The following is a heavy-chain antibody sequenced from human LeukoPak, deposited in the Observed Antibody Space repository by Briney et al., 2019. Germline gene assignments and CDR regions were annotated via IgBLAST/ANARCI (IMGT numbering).Heavy chain of an antibody. D-gene: IGHD4-17*01. CDR3: VTATVTHTRDP. J-gene: IGHJ5*02. Sequence: ASVKVSRQPSGYTFSDFYLHWVRQAPGQGLEWMGWLNPYTGATITAQRFQGRVTLTWDTSIATGFMELTSLRSDDTAVYYCVTATVTHTRDPWGQGTLVTVSS. V-gene: IGHV1-2*02. CDR2: LNPYTGAT. CDR1: GYTFSDFY.